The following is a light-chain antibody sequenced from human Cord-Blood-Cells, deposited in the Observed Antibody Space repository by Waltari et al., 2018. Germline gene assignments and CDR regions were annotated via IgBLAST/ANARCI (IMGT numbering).Light chain of an antibody. V-gene: IGKV1-13*02. CDR2: DAS. CDR3: QQFNSYPIT. J-gene: IGKJ5*01. Sequence: AIQLTQSPSSLSASVGDRGTITCRASQGVSSALAWYQQKPGKAPKLRFYDASSLAGGVPTRFSGSGSATEFTLTIRILQPEDCATNYCQQFNSYPITFGQGTRRE. CDR1: QGVSSA.